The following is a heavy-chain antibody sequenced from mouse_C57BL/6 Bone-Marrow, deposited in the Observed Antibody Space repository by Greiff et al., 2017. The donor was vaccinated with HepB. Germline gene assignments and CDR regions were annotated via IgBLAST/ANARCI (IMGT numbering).Heavy chain of an antibody. J-gene: IGHJ4*01. CDR1: GFTFSSYA. Sequence: EVKVVESGEGLVKPGGSLKLSCAASGFTFSSYAMSWVRQTPEKRLEWVAYISSGGDYIYYADTVKGRFTISRDNARNTLYLQMSSLKSEDTAMYYCTRSTMIHVAMDYWGQGTSVTVSS. V-gene: IGHV5-9-1*02. CDR2: ISSGGDYI. D-gene: IGHD2-4*01. CDR3: TRSTMIHVAMDY.